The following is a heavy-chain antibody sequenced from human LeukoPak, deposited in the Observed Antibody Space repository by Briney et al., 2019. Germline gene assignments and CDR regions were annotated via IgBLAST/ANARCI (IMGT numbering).Heavy chain of an antibody. CDR3: ARGVSTGYCSSTSCFSFDY. Sequence: GASVKVSFKASGYTFTTYGISWVRQAPGQGLEWMGGIIPTFGTANYAQKFQGRVTITADESTSTAYMDLSSLRSEDTAVYYCARGVSTGYCSSTSCFSFDYWGQGTLVTVS. CDR2: IIPTFGTA. D-gene: IGHD2-2*01. CDR1: GYTFTTYG. V-gene: IGHV1-69*13. J-gene: IGHJ4*02.